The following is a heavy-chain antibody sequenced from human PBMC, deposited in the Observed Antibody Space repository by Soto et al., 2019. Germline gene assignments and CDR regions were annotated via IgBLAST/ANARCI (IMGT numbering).Heavy chain of an antibody. CDR3: AHIVVAGLGYYFDY. CDR2: IYWDDDK. J-gene: IGHJ4*02. Sequence: QITLKESGPTLVKPTQPLTLTCTFSGFSLSSTRMAVGWIRQPPGKALEWLALIYWDDDKRYSPFLKSRLTITKDTPKNQVVLTMSNMDPVDTARYYCAHIVVAGLGYYFDYWGQGTLVTVSS. V-gene: IGHV2-5*02. CDR1: GFSLSSTRMA. D-gene: IGHD6-19*01.